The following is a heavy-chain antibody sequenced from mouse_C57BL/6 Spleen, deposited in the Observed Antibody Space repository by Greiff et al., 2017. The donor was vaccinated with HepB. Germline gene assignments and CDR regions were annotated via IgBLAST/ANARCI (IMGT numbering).Heavy chain of an antibody. D-gene: IGHD3-3*01. CDR2: IDPSDSYT. CDR3: ARYSGTGYFDY. CDR1: GYTFTSYW. Sequence: QVQLQQSGAELVRPGTSVKLSCKASGYTFTSYWMHWVKQRPGQGLEWIGVIDPSDSYTNYNQKFKGKATLTVDTSSSTAYMQLSSLTSEDSAVYYCARYSGTGYFDYWGQGTTLTVSS. V-gene: IGHV1-59*01. J-gene: IGHJ2*01.